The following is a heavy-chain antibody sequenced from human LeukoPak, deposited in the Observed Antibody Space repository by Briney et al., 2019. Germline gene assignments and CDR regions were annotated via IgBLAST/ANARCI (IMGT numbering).Heavy chain of an antibody. CDR1: PFTFSSYS. V-gene: IGHV3-21*01. D-gene: IGHD3-3*01. CDR3: ARAWGNDYDLNY. Sequence: GGSLRLSCAASPFTFSSYSLNWVRQAPGKGLEWVASITTSSRYIYYADSVKGRFTISRDNAKNSLYLQMTSLRAEDTAVYYCARAWGNDYDLNYWGQGTLVTVSS. J-gene: IGHJ4*02. CDR2: ITTSSRYI.